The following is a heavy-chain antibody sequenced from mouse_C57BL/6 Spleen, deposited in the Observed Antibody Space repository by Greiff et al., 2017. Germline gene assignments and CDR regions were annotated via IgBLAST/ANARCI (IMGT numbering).Heavy chain of an antibody. CDR2: IDPSDSYT. CDR3: ARRPYSNYVFDY. J-gene: IGHJ2*01. Sequence: QVQLQQPGAELVMPGASVKLSCKASGYTFTSYWMHWVKQRPGQGLEWIGEIDPSDSYTNYNQKFKGKSTLTVDKSSSTAYMQLSSLTSEDSAVYYCARRPYSNYVFDYWGQGTTRTVSS. D-gene: IGHD2-5*01. V-gene: IGHV1-69*01. CDR1: GYTFTSYW.